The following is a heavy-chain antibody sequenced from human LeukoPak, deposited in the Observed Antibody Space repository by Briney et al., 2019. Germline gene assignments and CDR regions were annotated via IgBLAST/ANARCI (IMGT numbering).Heavy chain of an antibody. CDR3: ARGNGWYFY. D-gene: IGHD6-19*01. CDR1: GGSISSNY. J-gene: IGHJ4*02. Sequence: PSETLSLTCTVPGGSISSNYWSWIRQPPGKGLEWIGYIYYSGSTNYNPSLKSRVTISVDTSKNQFSLKLSSVTAADTAVYYCARGNGWYFYWGQGTLVTVSS. CDR2: IYYSGST. V-gene: IGHV4-59*01.